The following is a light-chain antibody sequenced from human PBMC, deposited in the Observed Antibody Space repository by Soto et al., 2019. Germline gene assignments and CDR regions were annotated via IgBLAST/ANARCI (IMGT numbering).Light chain of an antibody. Sequence: QSALTQPASVSGSPGQSITISCTGTSSDVGGYNYVSWYQQHPGKAPKLVIYEVTKRPSGVSNRFSGSKSGNTASLTISGLQAEDEIDYYCSSYTSTNHVVFGGGTKLTVL. J-gene: IGLJ2*01. CDR3: SSYTSTNHVV. V-gene: IGLV2-14*01. CDR2: EVT. CDR1: SSDVGGYNY.